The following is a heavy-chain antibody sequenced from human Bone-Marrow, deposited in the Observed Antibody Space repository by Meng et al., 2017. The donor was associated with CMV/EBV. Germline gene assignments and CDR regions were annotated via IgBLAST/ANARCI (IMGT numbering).Heavy chain of an antibody. V-gene: IGHV1-18*01. CDR3: ARDAVVPAAITQSADYYYYGMDV. Sequence: ASVKVSCKASGYTFTSYGISWVRQAPGQGLEWMGWISAYNGNTNYAQKLQGRVTMTTDTSTSTAYMELRRLRSDDTAVYYCARDAVVPAAITQSADYYYYGMDVWGQGTTVTVSS. D-gene: IGHD2-2*02. J-gene: IGHJ6*02. CDR2: ISAYNGNT. CDR1: GYTFTSYG.